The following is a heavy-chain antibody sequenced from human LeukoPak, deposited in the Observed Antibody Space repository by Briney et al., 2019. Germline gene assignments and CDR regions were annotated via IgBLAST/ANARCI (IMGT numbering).Heavy chain of an antibody. D-gene: IGHD2-21*02. CDR1: SDSISGYY. V-gene: IGHV4-4*07. J-gene: IGHJ4*02. CDR2: IYTSGRI. Sequence: SETLSLTCTVSSDSISGYYWSWIRQPAGKGLEWIGRIYTSGRINYNPSLKSRVTMSVDTSRNQFSLKLSSVTAADTAVYYCAREGGGDCYDCPFDYWGQGTLVTVSS. CDR3: AREGGGDCYDCPFDY.